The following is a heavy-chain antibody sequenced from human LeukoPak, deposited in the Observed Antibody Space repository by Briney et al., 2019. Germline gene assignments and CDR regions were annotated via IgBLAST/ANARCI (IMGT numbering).Heavy chain of an antibody. CDR1: GFLFSSSW. Sequence: GGSLRLSCAASGFLFSSSWMTWVRQAPGKGLEWVANIKQDGREAYYVDSVAGGFTISRDNTKHSLYLQMNGLRDEDTAVYYCVRHQATTFDYWGQGTLVTVSS. CDR3: VRHQATTFDY. D-gene: IGHD1-1*01. J-gene: IGHJ4*02. V-gene: IGHV3-7*01. CDR2: IKQDGREA.